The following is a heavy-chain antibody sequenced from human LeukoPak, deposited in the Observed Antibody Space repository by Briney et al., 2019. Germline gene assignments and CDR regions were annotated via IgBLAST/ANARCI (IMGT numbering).Heavy chain of an antibody. D-gene: IGHD3-22*01. CDR3: ATADYYDSSGPPSNWFDP. CDR1: GYTFTSYG. V-gene: IGHV1-18*01. J-gene: IGHJ5*02. Sequence: ASVKVSCKASGYTFTSYGISWVRQAPGQGLEWMGWISAYNGNTNYAQKLQGRVTMTTDTSTSTAYMELRSLRSDDTAVYYCATADYYDSSGPPSNWFDPWGQGTLVTVSS. CDR2: ISAYNGNT.